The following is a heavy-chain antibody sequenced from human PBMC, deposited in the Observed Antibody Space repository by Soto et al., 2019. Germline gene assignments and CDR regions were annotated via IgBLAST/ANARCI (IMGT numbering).Heavy chain of an antibody. V-gene: IGHV1-46*03. Sequence: ASVKVSCMAIGYSFTSHYMHWVRQAPGQGLEWMGTIYPGGVNIGYAQKFKGRVTMTKDTSTSTVYMELNSLTSDDTAVYYCARDQNGAFDIWGQGTMVTVSS. D-gene: IGHD2-8*01. CDR3: ARDQNGAFDI. J-gene: IGHJ3*02. CDR2: IYPGGVNI. CDR1: GYSFTSHY.